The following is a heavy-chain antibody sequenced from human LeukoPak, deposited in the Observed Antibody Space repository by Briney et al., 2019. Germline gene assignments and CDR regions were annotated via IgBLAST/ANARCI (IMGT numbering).Heavy chain of an antibody. D-gene: IGHD3-10*01. CDR1: GFILSGSG. J-gene: IGHJ3*02. CDR2: IRSNSNNYAT. CDR3: TRLDEAADGFVRGAVTRAYDI. V-gene: IGHV3-73*01. Sequence: GGSLRLSCAASGFILSGSGIHWIRQASGKGLEWVGRIRSNSNNYATSYAASVKGRFTVSRDDSKNTAYLTMNSLETEDTAIYYCTRLDEAADGFVRGAVTRAYDIWGQGTMVTVSS.